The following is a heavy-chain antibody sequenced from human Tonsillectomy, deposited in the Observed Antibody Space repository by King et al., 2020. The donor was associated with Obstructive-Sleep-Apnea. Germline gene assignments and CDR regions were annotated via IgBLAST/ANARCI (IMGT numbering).Heavy chain of an antibody. J-gene: IGHJ4*02. V-gene: IGHV3-33*06. Sequence: QLVESGGGVVQPGRSLRLSCAASGFSFSSFGMHWVRQAPGKGLEWVAVIWHDGSNKYYADAVKGRFTISRDNSKNTLYLQMNSLRAEDTAVYYCAKEFYGSDRYFDYWGQGTLVTVSS. CDR1: GFSFSSFG. CDR2: IWHDGSNK. D-gene: IGHD3-10*01. CDR3: AKEFYGSDRYFDY.